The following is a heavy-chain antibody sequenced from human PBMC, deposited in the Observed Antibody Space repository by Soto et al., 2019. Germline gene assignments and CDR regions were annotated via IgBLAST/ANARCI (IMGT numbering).Heavy chain of an antibody. CDR1: GYTFTSYA. V-gene: IGHV1-2*04. CDR3: ARSRGWGPSVAGTGYYYYGMDV. CDR2: INPNSGGT. J-gene: IGHJ6*02. D-gene: IGHD6-19*01. Sequence: ASVKVSCKASGYTFTSYAVRWVRQAPGQGLEWMGWINPNSGGTNYAQKFQGWVTMTRDTSISTAYMELSRLRSDDTAVYYCARSRGWGPSVAGTGYYYYGMDVWGQGTTLTVSS.